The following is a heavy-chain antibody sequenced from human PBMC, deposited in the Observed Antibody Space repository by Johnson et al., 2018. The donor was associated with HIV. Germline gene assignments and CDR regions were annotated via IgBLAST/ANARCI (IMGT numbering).Heavy chain of an antibody. CDR2: ISYDGSNK. V-gene: IGHV3-30-3*01. CDR3: ARNSRNDAFDI. Sequence: QVQLVESGGDLVQPGRSLRLSCTTSGFTLGDYTMSWFRQAPGKGLEWVAVISYDGSNKYYADSVKCRFTISRDNSKNTLYLQMNSLRAEDTAEYYCARNSRNDAFDIWGQGTMVTVSS. J-gene: IGHJ3*02. CDR1: GFTLGDYT. D-gene: IGHD2/OR15-2a*01.